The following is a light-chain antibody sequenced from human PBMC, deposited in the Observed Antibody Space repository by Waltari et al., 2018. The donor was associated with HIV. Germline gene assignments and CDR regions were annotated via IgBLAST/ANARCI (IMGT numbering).Light chain of an antibody. Sequence: EIVMTQSPATLSVSPGERATLSCRASQSISRNLAWYQQKPGQAPRPLIYGASTRATGIPARFSGSGSGTEFTLTISSLQSEDFAVYYCQQYNNWPRWTFGQGTKVEIK. J-gene: IGKJ1*01. CDR1: QSISRN. CDR3: QQYNNWPRWT. CDR2: GAS. V-gene: IGKV3-15*01.